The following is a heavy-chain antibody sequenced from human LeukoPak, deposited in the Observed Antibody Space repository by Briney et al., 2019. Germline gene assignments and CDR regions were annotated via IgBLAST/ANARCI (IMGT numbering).Heavy chain of an antibody. V-gene: IGHV3-7*01. D-gene: IGHD3-22*01. CDR2: INQDGSAK. CDR3: ARDRSSGCDY. J-gene: IGHJ4*02. Sequence: GGSLRLSCAASGFTFTTYWMTWVRQAPGKGLEWVANINQDGSAKYYVDSMKGRFTISRDNAKNSLYLQMNSLRAEDTAVYYCARDRSSGCDYWGQGILVSVSS. CDR1: GFTFTTYW.